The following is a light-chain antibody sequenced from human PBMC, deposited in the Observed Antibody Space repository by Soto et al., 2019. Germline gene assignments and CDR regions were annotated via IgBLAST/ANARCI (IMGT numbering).Light chain of an antibody. J-gene: IGKJ1*01. CDR3: HQYNNWPLGT. Sequence: ERVITQSPATLSVSPGERVTLSCRASQSVSSNLAWYQHKPGQSPRLLIYGASTRATGVPARFGGSGSGTEFTLTISNLQAEDSAVYYCHQYNNWPLGTFGPGTKVDIK. CDR2: GAS. CDR1: QSVSSN. V-gene: IGKV3-15*01.